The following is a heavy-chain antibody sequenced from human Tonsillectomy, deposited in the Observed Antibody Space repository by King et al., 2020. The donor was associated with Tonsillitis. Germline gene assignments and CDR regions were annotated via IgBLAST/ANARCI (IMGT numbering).Heavy chain of an antibody. V-gene: IGHV1-2*02. CDR1: GYTFTGYY. CDR2: INPNSGGT. J-gene: IGHJ4*02. CDR3: ARVYTPSGVMAAIPDYFAY. Sequence: QLVQSGAEVKKPGASVRVSCKASGYTFTGYYIHWVRQAPGQGLQWMGWINPNSGGTNYAQKLQGRVTMTRDTSITTAYMELRRLRSDDTAVYYCARVYTPSGVMAAIPDYFAYWGQGTLVTVSS. D-gene: IGHD5-24*01.